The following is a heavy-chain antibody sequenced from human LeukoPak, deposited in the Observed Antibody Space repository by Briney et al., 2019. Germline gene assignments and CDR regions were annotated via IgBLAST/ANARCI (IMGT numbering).Heavy chain of an antibody. CDR3: ARRPGKVGATRRAFDI. CDR2: IYYSGST. D-gene: IGHD1-26*01. J-gene: IGHJ3*02. Sequence: GSLRLSCAASGFTFDDYAMHWIRQPPGKGLEWIGYIYYSGSTYYNPSLKSRVTISVDTSKNQFSLKLSSVTAADTAVYYCARRPGKVGATRRAFDIWGQGTMVTVSS. V-gene: IGHV4-59*12. CDR1: GFTFDDYA.